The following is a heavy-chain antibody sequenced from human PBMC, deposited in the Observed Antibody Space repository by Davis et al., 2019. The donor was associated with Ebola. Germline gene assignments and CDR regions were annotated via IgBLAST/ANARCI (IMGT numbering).Heavy chain of an antibody. CDR2: IYYSGST. V-gene: IGHV4-61*01. CDR3: ATQWELLFDY. CDR1: GGSVSSSNYY. J-gene: IGHJ4*02. Sequence: SETLSLTCTVSGGSVSSSNYYWNWIRQPPGKGLEWIGYIYYSGSTNYNPSLKSRVTISVDTSKNQFSLKLSYVTAADTAVYYCATQWELLFDYWGQGTLVTVSS. D-gene: IGHD1-26*01.